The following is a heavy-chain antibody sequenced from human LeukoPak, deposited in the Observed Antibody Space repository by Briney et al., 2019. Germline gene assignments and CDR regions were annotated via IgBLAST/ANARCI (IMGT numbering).Heavy chain of an antibody. CDR2: ISSDGSNK. V-gene: IGHV3-30*04. Sequence: GGTLRLSCAASGFTFSSYAMHWVRQAPGKGLEWVAVISSDGSNKYYADSMKGRFTISRDNSKNTLYLQMNSLRAEDTAVYYCARDRIGSWGNGGHDYWGQGTLVTVSS. J-gene: IGHJ4*02. D-gene: IGHD6-13*01. CDR3: ARDRIGSWGNGGHDY. CDR1: GFTFSSYA.